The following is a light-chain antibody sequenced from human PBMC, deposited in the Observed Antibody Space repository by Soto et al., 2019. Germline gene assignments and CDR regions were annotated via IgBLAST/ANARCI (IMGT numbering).Light chain of an antibody. Sequence: EIVLTQSPATLSLSPGERATLSCRASQSVGSYLAWYQQKRGQAPRLLIFDASNRATGIPARFRGSGSGTDFTLTISSLEPEDFAVYYCQQRSSWPSTFGQGTKLEI. J-gene: IGKJ2*01. V-gene: IGKV3-11*01. CDR3: QQRSSWPST. CDR1: QSVGSY. CDR2: DAS.